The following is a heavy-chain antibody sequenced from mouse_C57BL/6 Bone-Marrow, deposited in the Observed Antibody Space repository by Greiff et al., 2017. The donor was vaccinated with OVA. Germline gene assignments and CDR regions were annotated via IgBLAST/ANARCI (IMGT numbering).Heavy chain of an antibody. CDR1: GFTFSSYA. CDR2: ISSGGDYI. D-gene: IGHD1-1*01. V-gene: IGHV5-9-1*02. Sequence: VQGVESGEGLVKPGGSLKLSCAASGFTFSSYAMSWVRQTPEKRLEWVAYISSGGDYIYYADTVKGRFTISRDNAKNTLYLQMSSLKSEDTAMYYCTRDTYYYGSRGFAYWGQGTLVTVSA. J-gene: IGHJ3*01. CDR3: TRDTYYYGSRGFAY.